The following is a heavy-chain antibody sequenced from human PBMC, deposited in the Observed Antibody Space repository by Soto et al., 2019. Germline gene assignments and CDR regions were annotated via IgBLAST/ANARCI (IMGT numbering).Heavy chain of an antibody. CDR2: INYSGST. D-gene: IGHD4-17*01. J-gene: IGHJ6*02. CDR1: GGSLSSGDYY. V-gene: IGHV4-30-4*01. CDR3: ARAYSDDYYGLDV. Sequence: PSETLSLTCTVSGGSLSSGDYYWSWIRQPPGKGLEWIGYINYSGSTYYNPSLKSRVTISVDTSKHQFSLELNSLTAADTAVYYCARAYSDDYYGLDVWGQGTTVTVSS.